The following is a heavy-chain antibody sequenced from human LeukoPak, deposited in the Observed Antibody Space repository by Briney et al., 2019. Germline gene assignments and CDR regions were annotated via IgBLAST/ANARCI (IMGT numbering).Heavy chain of an antibody. CDR2: IYYSGNT. CDR3: ARQTGSGLFILP. D-gene: IGHD3/OR15-3a*01. CDR1: GVSISSSNSY. V-gene: IGHV4-39*01. Sequence: PSETLSLTCTVSGVSISSSNSYWGWIRQPPGKGLEWIGSIYYSGNTYYNASLKSQVSISIDTSKNQFSLRLTSVTAADTAVSYCARQTGSGLFILPGGQGTLVTVSS. J-gene: IGHJ4*02.